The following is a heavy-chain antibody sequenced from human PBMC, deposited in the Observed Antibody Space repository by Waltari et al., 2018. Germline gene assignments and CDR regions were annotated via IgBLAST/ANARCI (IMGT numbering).Heavy chain of an antibody. CDR2: DRGDGKS. CDR1: GDSMSSTYC. CDR3: ARDRGRGLYLDT. V-gene: IGHV4-4*02. D-gene: IGHD2-15*01. Sequence: QESGPGLVKPSGTLSLTCTVSGDSMSSTYCWSWVRQSPGRGLEWIGQDRGDGKSNYHPAFASRITVSLDTYNFQFSLTLTSATAADTAVYYCARDRGRGLYLDTWGPGILVTVSP. J-gene: IGHJ4*02.